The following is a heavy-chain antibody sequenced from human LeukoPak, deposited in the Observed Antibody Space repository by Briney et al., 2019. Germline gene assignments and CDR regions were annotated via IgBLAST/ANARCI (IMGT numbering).Heavy chain of an antibody. J-gene: IGHJ4*02. CDR1: GFTFINYF. CDR2: INQDGGEE. Sequence: RGSLRLSCAASGFTFINYFMTWVRQAPGKGLEWVAHINQDGGEEHYMDSVKARFTISRENAKHSLSLQMNSLTAEDTAVYYCVRDGGVSGYDLLDYWGQGTLVTVSS. D-gene: IGHD5-12*01. V-gene: IGHV3-7*01. CDR3: VRDGGVSGYDLLDY.